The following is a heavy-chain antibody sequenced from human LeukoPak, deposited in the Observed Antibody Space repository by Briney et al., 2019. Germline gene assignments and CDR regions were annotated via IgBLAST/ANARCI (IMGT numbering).Heavy chain of an antibody. J-gene: IGHJ5*02. CDR3: ARVIPTTYYYGSGSYKYNWFDP. CDR1: GFTFSSYS. V-gene: IGHV4-34*01. CDR2: INHSGST. D-gene: IGHD3-10*01. Sequence: GSLRLSCAASGFTFSSYSMNWVRQAPGKGLEWIGEINHSGSTNYNPSLKSRVTISVDTSKNQFSLKLSSVTAADTAVYYCARVIPTTYYYGSGSYKYNWFDPWGQGTLVTVSS.